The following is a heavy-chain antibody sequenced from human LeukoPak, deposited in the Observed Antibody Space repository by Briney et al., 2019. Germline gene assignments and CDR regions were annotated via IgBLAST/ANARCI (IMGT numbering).Heavy chain of an antibody. J-gene: IGHJ4*02. CDR2: IYSGGST. CDR1: GFTVSSNY. D-gene: IGHD6-19*01. CDR3: ARDTPRGWPYY. Sequence: PGGSLRLSCAASGFTVSSNYMSWVRQAPGKGLEWVSVIYSGGSTYYADSVKGRFTISRDNSKNTLYLQMNSLRAEDTAVYYCARDTPRGWPYYWGQGTLVTVSS. V-gene: IGHV3-53*01.